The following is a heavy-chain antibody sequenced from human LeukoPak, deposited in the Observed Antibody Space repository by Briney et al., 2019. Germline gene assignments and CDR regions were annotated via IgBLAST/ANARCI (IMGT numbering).Heavy chain of an antibody. D-gene: IGHD5-12*01. Sequence: SETLSLTCTVSGGSISSYYWNWIRQPPGKGLEWIGYIYYTGSTNYNPSLMSRVTISIDTSKNQFSLKLSSVTAADTAVYYCARGAGYSSDGFDIWGQGTMVTVSS. CDR3: ARGAGYSSDGFDI. CDR1: GGSISSYY. J-gene: IGHJ3*02. CDR2: IYYTGST. V-gene: IGHV4-59*01.